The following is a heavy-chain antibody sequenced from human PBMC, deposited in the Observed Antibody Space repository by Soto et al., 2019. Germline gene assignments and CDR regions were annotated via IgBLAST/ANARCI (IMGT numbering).Heavy chain of an antibody. Sequence: QVQLVESGGGLVKPGGSLRLSCAASGFTFSDYYMSWIRQAPGKGLEWVSYISSSSSYTNYADSVKGRFTISRDNAKNSLYLQMNSMRAEDTAVYYCARDREIWYYYDSSGARPDYWGQGTLVTVSS. CDR3: ARDREIWYYYDSSGARPDY. D-gene: IGHD3-22*01. CDR2: ISSSSSYT. V-gene: IGHV3-11*05. J-gene: IGHJ4*02. CDR1: GFTFSDYY.